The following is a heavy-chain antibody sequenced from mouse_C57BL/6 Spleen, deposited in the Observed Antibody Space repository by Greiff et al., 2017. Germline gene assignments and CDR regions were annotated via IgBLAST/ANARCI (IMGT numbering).Heavy chain of an antibody. J-gene: IGHJ2*01. V-gene: IGHV5-12*01. CDR2: ISNGGGST. CDR1: GFTFSDYY. CDR3: SRLYDGSSGYFDD. D-gene: IGHD1-1*01. Sequence: EVQGVESGGGLVQPGGSLKLSCAASGFTFSDYYMYWVRQTPEQRLEWVAYISNGGGSTYYPDNLQGRFTISRDNAKNTLYLQMSRRKSEDTAMYYYSRLYDGSSGYFDDWGQGTTLTVSS.